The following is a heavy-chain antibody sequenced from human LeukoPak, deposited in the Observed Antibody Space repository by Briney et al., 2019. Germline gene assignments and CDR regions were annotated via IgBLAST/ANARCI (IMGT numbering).Heavy chain of an antibody. Sequence: SGGSLRLSCAASGFTFSSYGMSWVRQAPGKGLEWVSAISGSGGSTYYADSVKGRFTISRDNSKNTLYLQMNSLRAEDTAVYYCAKRLIPRDGYDDAFDIWGQGTMVTVSS. CDR3: AKRLIPRDGYDDAFDI. J-gene: IGHJ3*02. CDR1: GFTFSSYG. CDR2: ISGSGGST. D-gene: IGHD5-24*01. V-gene: IGHV3-23*01.